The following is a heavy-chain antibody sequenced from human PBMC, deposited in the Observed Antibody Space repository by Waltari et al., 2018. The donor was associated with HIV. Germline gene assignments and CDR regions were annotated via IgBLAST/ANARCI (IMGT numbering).Heavy chain of an antibody. CDR1: GVTFRNFA. CDR3: ARGYSSSRWIPLYH. V-gene: IGHV3-33*01. Sequence: QVQLVESGGGVVQPGTSLTLPCAVSGVTFRNFASPWVRQSPGKRLEWLAVFWSDGAEISYADSVKGRFTISKDSSQKTLYLHLTSLRAEDTALYYCARGYSSSRWIPLYHWGRGTLVTVSS. J-gene: IGHJ4*02. D-gene: IGHD6-6*01. CDR2: FWSDGAEI.